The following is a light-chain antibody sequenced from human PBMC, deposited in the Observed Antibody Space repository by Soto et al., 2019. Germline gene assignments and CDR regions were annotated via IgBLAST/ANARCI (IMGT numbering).Light chain of an antibody. CDR2: QDS. CDR1: TLGDKY. CDR3: QAWDSSTAV. Sequence: SYELTQPPSVSVSPGQTASITCSGATLGDKYACWYQQKPGQSPVLVIYQDSKRPSGIPERFSGSNSGNTATLTISGTQAMDEADYYCQAWDSSTAVFGGGTTLTVL. V-gene: IGLV3-1*01. J-gene: IGLJ2*01.